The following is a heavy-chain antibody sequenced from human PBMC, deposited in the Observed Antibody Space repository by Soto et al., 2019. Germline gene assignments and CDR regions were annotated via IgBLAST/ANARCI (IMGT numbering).Heavy chain of an antibody. V-gene: IGHV4-39*07. CDR1: GGSIGSGSDY. Sequence: SETLSLTCTVSGGSIGSGSDYWGWIRQSPGKGLEWIGSIYYSGSTYYNPSLKGRVTISVDTSKNQFSLKLSSVTAADTAMYYCARDTTPSLWGQGTLVTVSS. J-gene: IGHJ4*02. CDR3: ARDTTPSL. D-gene: IGHD1-1*01. CDR2: IYYSGST.